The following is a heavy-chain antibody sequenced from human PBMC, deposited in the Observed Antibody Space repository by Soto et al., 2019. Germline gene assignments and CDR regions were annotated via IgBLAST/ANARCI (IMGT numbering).Heavy chain of an antibody. J-gene: IGHJ6*02. Sequence: GGSLRLSXAASGFTFSSYGMSWVRQAPGKGLEWVANIKQDGSEKYYVDSVKGRFTISRDNAKNSLYLQMNSLRAEDTAVYYCARDLSSRWYWVPGVSGLAYYGMDVWGQGTTVTVSS. V-gene: IGHV3-7*03. CDR1: GFTFSSYG. CDR3: ARDLSSRWYWVPGVSGLAYYGMDV. D-gene: IGHD6-13*01. CDR2: IKQDGSEK.